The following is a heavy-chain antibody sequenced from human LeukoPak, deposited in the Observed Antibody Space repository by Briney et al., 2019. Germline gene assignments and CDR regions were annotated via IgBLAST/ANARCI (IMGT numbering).Heavy chain of an antibody. CDR2: INHSGST. J-gene: IGHJ4*02. CDR1: GGSFSGYY. CDR3: ARLGYGSGDY. Sequence: SETLSLTCAVYGGSFSGYYWSWIRQPPGKGLEWIGEINHSGSTNYNPSLKSRVTISVDTSKNQFSLKLSSVTAADTAVYYCARLGYGSGDYWGQGTLVTVSS. D-gene: IGHD3-10*01. V-gene: IGHV4-34*01.